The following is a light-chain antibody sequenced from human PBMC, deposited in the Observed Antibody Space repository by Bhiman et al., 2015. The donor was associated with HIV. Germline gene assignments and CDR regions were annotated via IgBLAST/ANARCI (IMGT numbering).Light chain of an antibody. CDR2: ENV. CDR1: SSNIGARYD. J-gene: IGLJ3*02. V-gene: IGLV1-40*01. CDR3: QSYDLSLSGTYWV. Sequence: QSALTQPPSVSGAPGQRVTISCTGSSSNIGARYDVHWYQQLPGIAPKLLISENVNRPSGVSDRFSGSKSGTSASLAITGLQPEDEADYYCQSYDLSLSGTYWVFGGGTKLTVL.